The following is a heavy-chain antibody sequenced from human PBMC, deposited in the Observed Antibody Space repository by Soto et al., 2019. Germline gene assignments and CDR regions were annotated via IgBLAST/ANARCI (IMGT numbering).Heavy chain of an antibody. Sequence: SETLSLTCTVSGGSISSYYWSWIRQPPGKGLEWIGYIYYSGSTNYNPSLKSRVTISVDTSKNQFSLKLSSVTAADTAVYYCARLYPGSSYWGQGTLVTVSS. CDR2: IYYSGST. CDR3: ARLYPGSSY. V-gene: IGHV4-59*08. J-gene: IGHJ4*02. CDR1: GGSISSYY.